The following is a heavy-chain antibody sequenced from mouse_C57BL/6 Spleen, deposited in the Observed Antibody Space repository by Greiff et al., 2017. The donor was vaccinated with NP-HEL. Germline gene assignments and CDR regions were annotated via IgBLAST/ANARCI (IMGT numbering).Heavy chain of an antibody. J-gene: IGHJ1*03. D-gene: IGHD2-5*01. CDR2: IYPGDGDT. CDR1: GYAFSSYW. CDR3: ARSGYSNYEGYFDV. V-gene: IGHV1-80*01. Sequence: QVHVKQSGAELVKPGASVKISCKASGYAFSSYWMNWVKQRPGKGLEWIGQIYPGDGDTNYNGKFKGKATLTADKSSSTAYMQLSSLTSEDSAVYFCARSGYSNYEGYFDVWGTGTTVTVSS.